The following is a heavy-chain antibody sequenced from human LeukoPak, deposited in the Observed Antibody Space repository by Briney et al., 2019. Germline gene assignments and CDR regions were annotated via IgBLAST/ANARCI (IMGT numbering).Heavy chain of an antibody. CDR2: ISTYNGDT. CDR1: GYTFTSYG. CDR3: ARSMVRGASPFDP. V-gene: IGHV1-18*01. Sequence: ASVKVSCKASGYTFTSYGIRWVRQAPGQGLEWMGWISTYNGDTNYAQKLQGRVTMTTDTSTSTAYMELRSLRSDDTAVYYCARSMVRGASPFDPWGQGTLVTVSS. D-gene: IGHD3-10*01. J-gene: IGHJ5*02.